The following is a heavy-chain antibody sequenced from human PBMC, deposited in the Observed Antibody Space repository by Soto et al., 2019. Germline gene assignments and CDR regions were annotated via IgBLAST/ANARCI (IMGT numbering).Heavy chain of an antibody. J-gene: IGHJ4*02. D-gene: IGHD6-13*01. CDR1: GFTLSSYG. Sequence: GGSLRLSCAASGFTLSSYGMHWVRQAPGKGLEWVAVIWYDGSNKYYADSVKGRFTISRDNSKNTLYLQMNSLRAEDTAVYYCARDQWTIVAAGLVDYWGQGTLVTVSS. CDR2: IWYDGSNK. CDR3: ARDQWTIVAAGLVDY. V-gene: IGHV3-33*01.